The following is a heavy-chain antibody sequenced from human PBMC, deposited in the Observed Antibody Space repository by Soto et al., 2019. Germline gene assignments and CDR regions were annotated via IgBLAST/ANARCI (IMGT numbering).Heavy chain of an antibody. CDR1: GDSVSSNSAA. Sequence: SQTLSLTCAISGDSVSSNSAAWNWIRQSPSRGLEWLGRAYYRSQWYYDSAVSVRSRITVIPDTSKNQFSLQLNSVTPEDTAVYYCTNQKGDRRTYNGMHVWGQGTTVTVSS. J-gene: IGHJ6*02. V-gene: IGHV6-1*01. CDR2: AYYRSQWYY. D-gene: IGHD2-21*02. CDR3: TNQKGDRRTYNGMHV.